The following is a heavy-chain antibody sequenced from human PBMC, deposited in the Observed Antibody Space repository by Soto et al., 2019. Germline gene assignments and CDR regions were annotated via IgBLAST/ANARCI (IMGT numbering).Heavy chain of an antibody. CDR3: ATVESSARYRVLYSFAY. J-gene: IGHJ4*02. D-gene: IGHD6-19*01. CDR1: GFTFSSYA. V-gene: IGHV3-23*01. CDR2: ISGSGGST. Sequence: PGGSLRLSCAASGFTFSSYAMSWVRQAPGKGLEWVSAISGSGGSTYYADSVKGRFTISRDNSKNTLYLQMDSLRAEDTAVYYCATVESSARYRVLYSFAYWGQGTPVTVSS.